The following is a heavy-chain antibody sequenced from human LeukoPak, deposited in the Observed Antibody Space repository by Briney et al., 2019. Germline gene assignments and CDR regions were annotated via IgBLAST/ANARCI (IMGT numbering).Heavy chain of an antibody. Sequence: PGGSLRLSCAASGFTFSNYAMSWVRQSAGKGLEWVSTISASGGSPYYTGSVEGRFTISRDNSKNTMYLQMNSLRAEDMAVYYCARVPGVLRYFDWLSPSHAHEYYFDYWGQGTLVTISS. V-gene: IGHV3-23*01. CDR1: GFTFSNYA. D-gene: IGHD3-9*01. J-gene: IGHJ4*02. CDR3: ARVPGVLRYFDWLSPSHAHEYYFDY. CDR2: ISASGGSP.